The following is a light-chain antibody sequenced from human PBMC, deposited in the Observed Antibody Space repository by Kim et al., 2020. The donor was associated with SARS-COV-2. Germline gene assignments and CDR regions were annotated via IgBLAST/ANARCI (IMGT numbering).Light chain of an antibody. CDR1: QGINGW. CDR2: ATS. Sequence: ASVGDRVTITCRARQGINGWLAWYQQKPGKAPKLLIYATSTLQTGVPSRFSGSSSGTDFTLTITSRQPEDFATYFCQQASSFPITFGQGTRLDIK. J-gene: IGKJ5*01. V-gene: IGKV1-12*01. CDR3: QQASSFPIT.